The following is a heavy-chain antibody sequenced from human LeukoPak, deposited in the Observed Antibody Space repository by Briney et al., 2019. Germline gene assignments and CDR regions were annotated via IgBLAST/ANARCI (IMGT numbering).Heavy chain of an antibody. V-gene: IGHV3-23*01. CDR3: ARMVAATGNDY. CDR2: ISGSGGST. Sequence: GGSLRLSCAASGFTFSSYAMSWVRQAPGKGLEWVSAISGSGGSTYYADSVKGRLTISRDNAKNSLYLQMNSLRAEDTAVYYCARMVAATGNDYWGQGTLVTVSS. D-gene: IGHD2-15*01. CDR1: GFTFSSYA. J-gene: IGHJ4*02.